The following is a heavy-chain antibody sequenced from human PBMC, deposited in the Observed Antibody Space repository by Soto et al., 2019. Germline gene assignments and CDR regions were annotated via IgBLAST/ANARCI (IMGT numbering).Heavy chain of an antibody. J-gene: IGHJ5*01. CDR2: IYYSGLT. CDR3: VRTPTSPRRFDS. CDR1: GGSVSSGRYY. D-gene: IGHD2-15*01. V-gene: IGHV4-61*01. Sequence: QVQLQESGPGLVKPSETLSLTCTVSGGSVSSGRYYWSWIRQPPGKGLEWIGYIYYSGLTNYSPSLKSRVSISIDTSKNQFSLILSSVTAADTAVYYCVRTPTSPRRFDSWRQGTLLTVSS.